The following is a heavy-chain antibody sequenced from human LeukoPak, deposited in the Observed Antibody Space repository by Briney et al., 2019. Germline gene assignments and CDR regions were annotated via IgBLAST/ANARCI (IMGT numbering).Heavy chain of an antibody. V-gene: IGHV3-53*01. CDR2: IYSGGST. CDR3: ASSGYSSGWGLWY. Sequence: GGSLRLSCAASGFTVSSNYMSWVRQAPGKGLEWVSVIYSGGSTYYADSVKGRFTISRDNSKNTLDLQMNRMRAEDTAVYYCASSGYSSGWGLWYWGQGTLVTVSS. J-gene: IGHJ4*02. D-gene: IGHD6-19*01. CDR1: GFTVSSNY.